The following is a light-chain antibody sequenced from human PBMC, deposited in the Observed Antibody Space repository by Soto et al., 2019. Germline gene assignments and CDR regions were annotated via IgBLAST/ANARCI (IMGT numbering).Light chain of an antibody. CDR3: QQYGSSRIT. CDR2: RAS. V-gene: IGKV3-20*01. Sequence: EIVLTQSPATLSLSPGERATLSCRASQSVSSYLAWYQQKPGQAPKALNSRASIRATGIPDRFTGSGSGTAFTLTLSRLEPEDFAVYYCQQYGSSRITFGQGTRLEIK. J-gene: IGKJ5*01. CDR1: QSVSSY.